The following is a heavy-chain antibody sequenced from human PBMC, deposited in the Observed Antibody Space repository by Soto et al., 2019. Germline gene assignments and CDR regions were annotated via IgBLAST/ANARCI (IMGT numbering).Heavy chain of an antibody. J-gene: IGHJ4*02. CDR2: FDPEDGET. CDR1: GYTLTELS. CDR3: ATPAVTTDYFDY. V-gene: IGHV1-24*01. D-gene: IGHD4-17*01. Sequence: VASVKVSCKVSGYTLTELSMHWVRQAPGKGLEWMGGFDPEDGETIYAQKFQGRVTMTEDTSTDTAYMELSSLRSEDTAVYYCATPAVTTDYFDYWGQGTLVTVSS.